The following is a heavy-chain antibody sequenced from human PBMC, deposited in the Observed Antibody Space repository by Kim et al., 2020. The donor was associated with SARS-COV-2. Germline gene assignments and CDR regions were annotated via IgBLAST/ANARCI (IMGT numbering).Heavy chain of an antibody. V-gene: IGHV4-39*01. CDR2: IYYSGST. D-gene: IGHD6-19*01. CDR3: ARHGAVAGSPYDAFDI. CDR1: GGSISSSSYY. Sequence: SETLSLTCTVSGGSISSSSYYWGWIRQPPGKGLEWIGSIYYSGSTYYNPSLKSRVTISVDTSKNQFSLKLSSVTAADTAVYYCARHGAVAGSPYDAFDIWGQGTMVTVSS. J-gene: IGHJ3*02.